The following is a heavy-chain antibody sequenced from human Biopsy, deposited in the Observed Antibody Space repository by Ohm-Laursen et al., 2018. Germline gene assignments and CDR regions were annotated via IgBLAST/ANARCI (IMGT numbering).Heavy chain of an antibody. CDR1: GGTFSSDI. CDR3: ARHYYGTSGYNWFDP. V-gene: IGHV1-69*06. CDR2: VMPFFGTA. J-gene: IGHJ5*02. D-gene: IGHD3-22*01. Sequence: GASVKVSCKASGGTFSSDIFAWVRQAPGQRPEWMGDVMPFFGTAQYAPKLQGRVSMTADKTTYTAYMELTSLTSEDTAVYFCARHYYGTSGYNWFDPWGQGTLVTVSS.